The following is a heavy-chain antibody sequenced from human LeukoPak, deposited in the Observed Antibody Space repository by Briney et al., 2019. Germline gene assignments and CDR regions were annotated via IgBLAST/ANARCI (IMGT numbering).Heavy chain of an antibody. CDR2: INSDGSST. V-gene: IGHV3-74*01. CDR3: ARVGSYGFYAFDY. D-gene: IGHD5-18*01. Sequence: GGSLRLSCAASGFTFSSYWMHWVRQAPGKGLVWVSRINSDGSSTSYADSVKGRFTISRDNAKNTLYLQMNSLRAEDTAVYYCARVGSYGFYAFDYWGQGTLVTVSS. J-gene: IGHJ4*02. CDR1: GFTFSSYW.